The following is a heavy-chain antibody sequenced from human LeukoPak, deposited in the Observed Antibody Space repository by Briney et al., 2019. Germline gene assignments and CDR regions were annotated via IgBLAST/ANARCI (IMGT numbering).Heavy chain of an antibody. Sequence: GGSLRLSCAASGFTFSSYWMSWVRQAPGKGLEWVANIRQDGSEKNYVDSVKGRFTVSRDNAENSLCLQMNSLRAEDTAVYYCVRDRNSNFGYWGQGTLVTVSS. J-gene: IGHJ4*02. CDR1: GFTFSSYW. CDR2: IRQDGSEK. V-gene: IGHV3-7*05. D-gene: IGHD4-11*01. CDR3: VRDRNSNFGY.